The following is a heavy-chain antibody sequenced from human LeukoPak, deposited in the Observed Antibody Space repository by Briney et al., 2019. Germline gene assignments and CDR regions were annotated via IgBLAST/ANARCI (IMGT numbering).Heavy chain of an antibody. Sequence: SLKVSCKVPGGTFNTYGITWVRQAPGQGLEWMGRIIPILEMATYAQKYEGRVKITADKSTTTIYLFLSSLTSDDTAVYYCARGRNYFDYWGQGSLVTVSS. V-gene: IGHV1-69*04. CDR1: GGTFNTYG. CDR2: IIPILEMA. J-gene: IGHJ4*01. CDR3: ARGRNYFDY.